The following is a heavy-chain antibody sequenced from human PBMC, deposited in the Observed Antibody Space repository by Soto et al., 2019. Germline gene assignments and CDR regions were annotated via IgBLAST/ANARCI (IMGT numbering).Heavy chain of an antibody. CDR2: ISGGAGDT. Sequence: EVQLVESGGGLVQPGGSLRLSCAASGFAFSDYAMNWVRQAPGKGLEWVSAISGGAGDTYYADSVKGRFTISRDNSKNTLYLEMKSLRAADTAIYYCAKSSRITLVRGVTDYWGQGTLVTVSS. D-gene: IGHD3-10*01. J-gene: IGHJ4*02. V-gene: IGHV3-23*04. CDR3: AKSSRITLVRGVTDY. CDR1: GFAFSDYA.